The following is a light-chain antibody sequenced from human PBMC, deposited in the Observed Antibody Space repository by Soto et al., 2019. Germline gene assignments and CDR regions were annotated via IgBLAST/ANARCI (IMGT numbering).Light chain of an antibody. J-gene: IGKJ4*01. CDR3: QKYNSWPLT. CDR2: GAS. V-gene: IGKV3-15*01. CDR1: QTVSNN. Sequence: EIVMTQSPATLSVSPGERATLSCRASQTVSNNLAWYQQKPGQAPRLLIYGASARAPGLPARFSGSGSGTELTLTISSLQSEDFAFYYCQKYNSWPLTFGGGTKVEIK.